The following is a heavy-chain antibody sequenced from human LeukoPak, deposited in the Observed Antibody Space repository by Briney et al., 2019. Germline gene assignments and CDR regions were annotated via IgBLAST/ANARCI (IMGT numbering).Heavy chain of an antibody. J-gene: IGHJ4*02. V-gene: IGHV4-39*07. CDR3: ARDSSSWYRVFDY. CDR1: GGSISSSSYY. D-gene: IGHD6-13*01. Sequence: SETLSLTCTVSGGSISSSSYYWGWIRQPPGKGLEWIGSIYYSGSTYYNPSLKSRVTISLDTSKNQFSLKLSSVTAADTAVYYCARDSSSWYRVFDYWGQGTLVTVSS. CDR2: IYYSGST.